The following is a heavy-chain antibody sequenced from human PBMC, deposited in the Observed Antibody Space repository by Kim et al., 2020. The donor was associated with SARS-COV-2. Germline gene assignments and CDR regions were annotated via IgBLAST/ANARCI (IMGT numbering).Heavy chain of an antibody. J-gene: IGHJ4*02. V-gene: IGHV3-33*01. CDR3: ASPLYCSGGSCYS. CDR2: IWYDGNKK. Sequence: GGSLRLSCVASGFTFSNYGMHWVRQAPGKGLEWVAVIWYDGNKKYYTDSVKGRFTISRDNSKNTLYLQMNSLRVEDTAVYYCASPLYCSGGSCYSWGQGTLLSVSS. CDR1: GFTFSNYG. D-gene: IGHD2-15*01.